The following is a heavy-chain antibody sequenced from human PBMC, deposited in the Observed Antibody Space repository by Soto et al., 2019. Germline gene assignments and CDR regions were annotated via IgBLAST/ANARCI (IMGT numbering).Heavy chain of an antibody. CDR2: IYHSGST. D-gene: IGHD2-15*01. Sequence: SETLSLTCAVSGGSISSGGYSWSWIRQPPGKGLEWIGYIYHSGSTYYNPSLKSRVTISVDRSKNQFSLKLSSVTAADTAVYYCARLDCSGGSCYPGGGWFDPWGQGTLVTHSS. V-gene: IGHV4-30-2*01. CDR3: ARLDCSGGSCYPGGGWFDP. J-gene: IGHJ5*02. CDR1: GGSISSGGYS.